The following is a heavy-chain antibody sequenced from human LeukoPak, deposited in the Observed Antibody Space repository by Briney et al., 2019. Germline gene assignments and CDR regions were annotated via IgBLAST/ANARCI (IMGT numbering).Heavy chain of an antibody. CDR1: GFTFSSYE. CDR2: ISSSGSTI. Sequence: GGSLRLSCAASGFTFSSYEMNWVRQAPGKGLGWVSYISSSGSTIYYADSVKGRFTTSRDNAKNSLYLQMHSLRAEDTAVYYCARASITMVRGVIPDYWGQGTLVTVSS. CDR3: ARASITMVRGVIPDY. V-gene: IGHV3-48*03. J-gene: IGHJ4*02. D-gene: IGHD3-10*01.